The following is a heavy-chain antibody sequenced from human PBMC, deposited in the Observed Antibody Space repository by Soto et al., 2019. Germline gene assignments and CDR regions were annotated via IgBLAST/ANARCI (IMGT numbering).Heavy chain of an antibody. V-gene: IGHV3-53*01. CDR1: GFTVSSNY. Sequence: PGGSLRLSCAASGFTVSSNYMSWVRQAPGKGLEWVSVIYSGGSTYYADSVKGRFTISRDNSKNTLYLQMNSLRAEDTAVYYCARDLSTTAAGTYYYYGMDVWGQGTTVTVSS. CDR2: IYSGGST. D-gene: IGHD6-13*01. J-gene: IGHJ6*02. CDR3: ARDLSTTAAGTYYYYGMDV.